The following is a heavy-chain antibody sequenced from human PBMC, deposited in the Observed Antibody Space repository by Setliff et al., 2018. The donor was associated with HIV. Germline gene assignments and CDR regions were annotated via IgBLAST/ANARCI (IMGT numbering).Heavy chain of an antibody. CDR3: ASSATTKFFQH. V-gene: IGHV4-59*11. CDR1: DDSIDSHY. CDR2: VFYSGSA. D-gene: IGHD1-1*01. J-gene: IGHJ1*01. Sequence: SETLSLTCNVSDDSIDSHYWSWIRQPAGRGLEWIGYVFYSGSANYNPSLKSRVTISVDTSKNQFSLKLSSVTAADTAVYYCASSATTKFFQHWGQGTLVTVSS.